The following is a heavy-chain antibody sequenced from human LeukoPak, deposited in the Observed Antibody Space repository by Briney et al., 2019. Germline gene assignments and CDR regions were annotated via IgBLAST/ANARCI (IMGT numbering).Heavy chain of an antibody. D-gene: IGHD3-16*01. CDR1: GFTFSNSV. Sequence: GRSLRLSCAASGFTFSNSVMHWVRQAPGKGLEWVAGISDDGSSEHYADSVKGRFTISRDNSDNTLYVQMNSLRVEDTAAYYCARESYGSGHCAAFGIWGQGTLVTVSS. J-gene: IGHJ3*02. V-gene: IGHV3-30*04. CDR3: ARESYGSGHCAAFGI. CDR2: ISDDGSSE.